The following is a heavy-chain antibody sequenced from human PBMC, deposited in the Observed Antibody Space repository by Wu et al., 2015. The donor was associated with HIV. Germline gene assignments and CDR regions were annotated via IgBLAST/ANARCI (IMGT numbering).Heavy chain of an antibody. D-gene: IGHD3-22*01. CDR1: GYTFTSYY. Sequence: QVQLVQSGAEVKKPGASVKVSCKASGYTFTSYYMHWVRQAPGQGLEWMGIINPSGGSTSYAQKFQGRVTMTRDTSTSTVYMELSSLRSEDTAVYYCARLNYYDSSGYYDAFDIWGQGTMVTVSS. CDR2: INPSGGST. J-gene: IGHJ3*02. CDR3: ARLNYYDSSGYYDAFDI. V-gene: IGHV1-46*01.